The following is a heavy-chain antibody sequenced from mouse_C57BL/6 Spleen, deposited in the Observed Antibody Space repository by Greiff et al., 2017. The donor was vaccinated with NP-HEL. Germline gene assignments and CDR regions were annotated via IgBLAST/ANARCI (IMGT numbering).Heavy chain of an antibody. V-gene: IGHV1-81*01. CDR1: GYTFTSYG. CDR3: ARWKTGSDC. CDR2: IYPKSGNT. J-gene: IGHJ2*01. Sequence: VQLQQPGAELARPGASVKLSCKASGYTFTSYGIRWVKQRTGQGLEWIGMIYPKSGNTNYNEKFKGKATLTADKSSSTAYMVLLSLTSEDSAVYYCARWKTGSDCWGQGTTLTVSS. D-gene: IGHD4-1*01.